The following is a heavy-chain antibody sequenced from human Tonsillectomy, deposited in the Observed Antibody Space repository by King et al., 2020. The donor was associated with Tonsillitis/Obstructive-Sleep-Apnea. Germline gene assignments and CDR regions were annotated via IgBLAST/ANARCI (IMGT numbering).Heavy chain of an antibody. J-gene: IGHJ6*02. CDR2: IYPEDSDS. D-gene: IGHD2-21*01. V-gene: IGHV5-51*03. CDR1: GYSFANYW. Sequence: VQLVESGAEVKKPGESLRISCKGSGYSFANYWIGWVRQMPGKGLEWMGIIYPEDSDSRYSPSFRGQVTISADKSITTAYLQWSGLKASDTAMYYCARFNSPPASYRGLDAWGQGTTVAAPS. CDR3: ARFNSPPASYRGLDA.